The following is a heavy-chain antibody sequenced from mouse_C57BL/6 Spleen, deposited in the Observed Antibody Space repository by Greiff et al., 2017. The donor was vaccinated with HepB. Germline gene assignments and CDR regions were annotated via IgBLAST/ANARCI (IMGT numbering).Heavy chain of an antibody. J-gene: IGHJ4*01. CDR2: ISSGSSTI. D-gene: IGHD2-4*01. V-gene: IGHV5-17*01. Sequence: EVMLVESGGGLVKPGGSLKLSCAASGFTFSDYGMHWVRQAPEKGLEWVAYISSGSSTIYYADTVKGRFTISRDNATNTLFLQMTSLRSEDTAMYYCARQVYYDYPYYYAMDYWGQGTSVTVSS. CDR1: GFTFSDYG. CDR3: ARQVYYDYPYYYAMDY.